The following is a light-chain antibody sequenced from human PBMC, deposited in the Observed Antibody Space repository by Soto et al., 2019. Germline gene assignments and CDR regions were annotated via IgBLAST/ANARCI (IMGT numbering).Light chain of an antibody. V-gene: IGKV1-39*01. Sequence: DMEMTQSPSSLSASVGDRVTITCRASHSISNYLNWYQHKPGKVPKLLIYAASSLKSGVPTRFSGIGSRTDFTRTINSLQPEDFATYYCQQSYGTPLTFGEGTKIEIK. CDR2: AAS. CDR1: HSISNY. J-gene: IGKJ4*01. CDR3: QQSYGTPLT.